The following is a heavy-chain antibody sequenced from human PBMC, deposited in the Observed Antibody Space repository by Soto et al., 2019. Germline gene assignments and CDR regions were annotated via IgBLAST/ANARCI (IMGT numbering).Heavy chain of an antibody. V-gene: IGHV1-69*01. CDR3: AREVGYGDFSAALLD. D-gene: IGHD4-17*01. CDR2: IITMFGTT. J-gene: IGHJ4*02. Sequence: VQLMQSGAEVKKPGSSVTVSCKISGGTFSSHSINWVRQAPGQGLEWMRGIITMFGTTDYARNFQGRVTITADQSTSTAYLDLRTLRSDDTAVYYCAREVGYGDFSAALLDWGQGTLVTVSS. CDR1: GGTFSSHS.